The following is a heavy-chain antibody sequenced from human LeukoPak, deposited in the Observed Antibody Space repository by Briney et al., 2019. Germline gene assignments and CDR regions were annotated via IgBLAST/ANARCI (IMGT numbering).Heavy chain of an antibody. CDR1: GYTFTSYG. D-gene: IGHD6-6*01. Sequence: ASVKFSCKASGYTFTSYGISWVRQAPGQGLEWMGWISAYNGNTNYAQKLQGRVTMTTDTSTSTAYMELRSLRSGDTAAYYCAREPRGKHSSYDYWGQGTLVTVSS. V-gene: IGHV1-18*01. CDR3: AREPRGKHSSYDY. J-gene: IGHJ4*02. CDR2: ISAYNGNT.